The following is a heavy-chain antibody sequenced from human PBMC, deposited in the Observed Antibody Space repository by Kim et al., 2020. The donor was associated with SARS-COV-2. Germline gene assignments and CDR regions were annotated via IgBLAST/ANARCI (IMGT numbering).Heavy chain of an antibody. Sequence: GGSLRLSCAASGFTFSSYGMHWVRQAPGKGLEWVTVIWYDGSNKYYADSVKGRFTISRDNSKNTLYLQMNSLRAEDTAVYYCARMYYDFWSGYLPGYYYYMDVWGKGTTVTVSS. J-gene: IGHJ6*03. CDR1: GFTFSSYG. CDR3: ARMYYDFWSGYLPGYYYYMDV. D-gene: IGHD3-3*01. CDR2: IWYDGSNK. V-gene: IGHV3-33*01.